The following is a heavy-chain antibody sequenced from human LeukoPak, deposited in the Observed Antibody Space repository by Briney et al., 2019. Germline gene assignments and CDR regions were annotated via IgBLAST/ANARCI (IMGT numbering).Heavy chain of an antibody. CDR3: ARDISYYYDSSGYYYPIFDY. V-gene: IGHV3-33*01. Sequence: GSLRLSCAASGFIFDNFGMHWVRQAPGKGPAWVANIWYDGMNKYYGDSVKGRFTISRDNSKNTLYLQMNSLRAEDTAVYYCARDISYYYDSSGYYYPIFDYWGQGAQVTVS. CDR1: GFIFDNFG. CDR2: IWYDGMNK. J-gene: IGHJ4*02. D-gene: IGHD3-22*01.